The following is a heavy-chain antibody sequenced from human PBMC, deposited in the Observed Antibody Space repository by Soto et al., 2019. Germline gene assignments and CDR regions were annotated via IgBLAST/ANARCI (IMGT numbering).Heavy chain of an antibody. CDR3: ASTPWNYGENRYFDY. Sequence: GGSLRLSCAASGFTFSSYAMSWVRQAPGKGLEWVSSISGNGYDTYDADFVKGRFTISRDYSKNTLFLQMNSLRVEDTAIYYCASTPWNYGENRYFDYWGQGTLVTVSS. CDR1: GFTFSSYA. D-gene: IGHD1-7*01. CDR2: ISGNGYDT. J-gene: IGHJ4*02. V-gene: IGHV3-23*01.